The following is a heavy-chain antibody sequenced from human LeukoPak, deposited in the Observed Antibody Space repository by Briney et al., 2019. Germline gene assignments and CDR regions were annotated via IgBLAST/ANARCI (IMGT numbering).Heavy chain of an antibody. J-gene: IGHJ4*02. D-gene: IGHD2-2*01. CDR3: ATPYCSSTSCYVGLDY. CDR2: INAGNGNT. Sequence: ASVKVSCKASGYTFTTYAMHWVRQAPGQSLEWMGLINAGNGNTKYSQKFQGRVTITRDTSASTAYMELSSLRSEDTAVYYCATPYCSSTSCYVGLDYRGQGTLVTVSS. CDR1: GYTFTTYA. V-gene: IGHV1-3*01.